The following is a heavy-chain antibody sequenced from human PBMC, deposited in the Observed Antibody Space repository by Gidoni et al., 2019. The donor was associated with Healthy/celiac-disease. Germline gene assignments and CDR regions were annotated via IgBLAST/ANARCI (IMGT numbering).Heavy chain of an antibody. V-gene: IGHV3-33*01. CDR2: IWYDGSNK. Sequence: QVQLVESGGGVVKPGRSLRLSCAASGFTFSSYGMHWVRQAPGKGLEWVAVIWYDGSNKYYADSVKGRFTISRDNSKNTLYLQMNSLRAEDTAVYYCASTSIAAADAFDYWGQGTLVTVSS. J-gene: IGHJ4*02. CDR3: ASTSIAAADAFDY. CDR1: GFTFSSYG. D-gene: IGHD6-13*01.